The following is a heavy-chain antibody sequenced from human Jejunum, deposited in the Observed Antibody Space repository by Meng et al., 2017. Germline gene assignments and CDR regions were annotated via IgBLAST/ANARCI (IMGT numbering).Heavy chain of an antibody. CDR1: GGSLSSGGYY. V-gene: IGHV4-31*03. D-gene: IGHD5-24*01. Sequence: QVQLQESGPGLVKPSQTLSLTGTVSGGSLSSGGYYWNWIRQHAGRGLELIGYIYYTGRTDYNPSLRSRVTISRDTSKNQFSLKVTSVTAADTAMYYCVARDGYNSPALGYWGQGNLVTVSS. J-gene: IGHJ4*02. CDR3: VARDGYNSPALGY. CDR2: IYYTGRT.